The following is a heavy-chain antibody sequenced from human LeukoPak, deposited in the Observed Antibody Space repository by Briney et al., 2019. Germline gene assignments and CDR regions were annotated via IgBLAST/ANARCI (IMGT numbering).Heavy chain of an antibody. V-gene: IGHV1-8*01. CDR2: MNPNSGNT. D-gene: IGHD4-17*01. Sequence: ASVKVSCKASGYTFTSYDINWVRQATGQGLEWMGWMNPNSGNTGYAQKFQGRVTMTRNTSISTAYTELSSLRSEDTAVYYCALEPNGDYVRWFDPWGQGTLVTVSS. CDR1: GYTFTSYD. CDR3: ALEPNGDYVRWFDP. J-gene: IGHJ5*02.